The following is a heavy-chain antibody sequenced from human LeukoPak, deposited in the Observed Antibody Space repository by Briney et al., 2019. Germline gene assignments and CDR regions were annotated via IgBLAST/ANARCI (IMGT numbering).Heavy chain of an antibody. J-gene: IGHJ5*02. CDR1: GGTFSSYA. Sequence: SVKVSCKASGGTFSSYAISWVRQAPGQGLEWMGGIIPIFGTANYAQKFQGRVTITADESTSTAYMELSSLRPEDTAVYYCARHLVGATSGWFDPWGQGTLVTVSS. CDR3: ARHLVGATSGWFDP. CDR2: IIPIFGTA. V-gene: IGHV1-69*13. D-gene: IGHD1-26*01.